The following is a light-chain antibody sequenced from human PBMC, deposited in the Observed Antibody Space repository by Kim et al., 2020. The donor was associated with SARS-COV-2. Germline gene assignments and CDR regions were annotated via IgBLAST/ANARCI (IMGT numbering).Light chain of an antibody. V-gene: IGLV2-11*01. CDR3: CSYAGSYVV. Sequence: PGQSVTISCTGTSSDVGGYNYVSWYQQHPGKAPKLMIYDVSKRPSGVPDRFSGSKSGNTASLTISGLQAEDEADYYCCSYAGSYVVFGGGTKLTVL. CDR2: DVS. J-gene: IGLJ2*01. CDR1: SSDVGGYNY.